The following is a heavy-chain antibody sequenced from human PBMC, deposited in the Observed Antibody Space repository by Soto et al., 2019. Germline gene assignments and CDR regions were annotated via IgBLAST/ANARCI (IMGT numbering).Heavy chain of an antibody. D-gene: IGHD2-21*01. J-gene: IGHJ4*02. Sequence: PGGSLRLSCAAPGFTFSSYAMSWVRQAPGKGLEWVSAISGSGGSTYYADSVKGRFTISRDNSKNTLYLQMNSLRAEDTAVYYCAKSGGAAGTDGRRGLQSDLQYYFDYWGQGTLVTVSS. CDR1: GFTFSSYA. V-gene: IGHV3-23*01. CDR3: AKSGGAAGTDGRRGLQSDLQYYFDY. CDR2: ISGSGGST.